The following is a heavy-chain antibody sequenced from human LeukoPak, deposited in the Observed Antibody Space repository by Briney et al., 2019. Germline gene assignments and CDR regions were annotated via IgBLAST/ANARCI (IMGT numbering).Heavy chain of an antibody. CDR2: INHSGST. CDR3: ARGRSGYTFNYYYYYGMDV. J-gene: IGHJ6*02. Sequence: SETLSLTCTVSGGSISSSSYYWGWIRQPPGKGLEWIGEINHSGSTNYNPSLKSRVTISVDTSKNQFSLKLSSVTAADTAVYYCARGRSGYTFNYYYYYGMDVWGQGTTVTVSS. D-gene: IGHD3-3*01. V-gene: IGHV4-39*07. CDR1: GGSISSSSYY.